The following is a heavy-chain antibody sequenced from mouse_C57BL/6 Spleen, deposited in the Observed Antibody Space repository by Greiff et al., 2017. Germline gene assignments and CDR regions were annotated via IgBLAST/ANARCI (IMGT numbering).Heavy chain of an antibody. J-gene: IGHJ3*01. D-gene: IGHD1-1*02. CDR1: GYTFTSYG. V-gene: IGHV1-81*01. CDR2: IYPRSGNT. CDR3: AGGGFLAY. Sequence: QVQLKQSGAELARPGASVKLSCKASGYTFTSYGISWVKQRTGQGLEWIGEIYPRSGNTYYNEKFKGKATLTADKSSSTAYMELRSLTSEDSAVYFCAGGGFLAYWGQGTLVTVSA.